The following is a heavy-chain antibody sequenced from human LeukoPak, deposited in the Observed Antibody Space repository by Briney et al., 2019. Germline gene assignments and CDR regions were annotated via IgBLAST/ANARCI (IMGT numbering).Heavy chain of an antibody. J-gene: IGHJ4*02. CDR1: GGTLSTSA. CDR2: IIPMFGTP. V-gene: IGHV1-69*05. CDR3: ARARGYSYSSPFDY. Sequence: GASVKVSCKASGGTLSTSAIGWVRQAPGQGLEWMGGIIPMFGTPNYAQKFQGRVTVTTDASTNTAYMELSSLRSEDTAVYYCARARGYSYSSPFDYWGQGTLVTVSS. D-gene: IGHD5-18*01.